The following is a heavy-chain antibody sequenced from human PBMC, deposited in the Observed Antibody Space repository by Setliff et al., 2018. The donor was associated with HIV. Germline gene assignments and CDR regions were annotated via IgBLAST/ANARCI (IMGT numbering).Heavy chain of an antibody. CDR2: INPAGNPT. V-gene: IGHV1-46*01. CDR1: GYTFTSDY. J-gene: IGHJ6*02. CDR3: ARDHCSSSGCYEYSYYGMDV. D-gene: IGHD2-2*01. Sequence: ASVKVSCKASGYTFTSDYIHWVRQAPGQGLEWMGIINPAGNPTSYAQKFQGRVTMTRDTSISTAYMEVSRLRSDDTAVYYCARDHCSSSGCYEYSYYGMDVWGQGTMVTVSS.